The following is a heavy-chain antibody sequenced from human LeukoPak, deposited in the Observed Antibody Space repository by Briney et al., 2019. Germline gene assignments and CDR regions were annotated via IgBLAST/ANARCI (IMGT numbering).Heavy chain of an antibody. D-gene: IGHD6-19*01. Sequence: SVKVSCKASGGTFSSYAISWVRQAPGQGLERMGGIIPIFGTANYAQKFQGRVTITTDESTSTAYMELSSLRSEDTAVYYCARGEYSSGYPGFDYWGQGTLVTVSS. CDR3: ARGEYSSGYPGFDY. CDR2: IIPIFGTA. CDR1: GGTFSSYA. J-gene: IGHJ4*02. V-gene: IGHV1-69*05.